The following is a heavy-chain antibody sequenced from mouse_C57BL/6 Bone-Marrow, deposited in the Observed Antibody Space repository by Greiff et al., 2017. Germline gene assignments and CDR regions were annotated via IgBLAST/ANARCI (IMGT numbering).Heavy chain of an antibody. Sequence: QVQLQQSGAELMKPGASVKLSCTATGYTFTGYWIEWVKQRPGHGLEWIGEIIPGSGSTNYNEKFKGKATFTADTSSNTAYMQLSSLTTEDSAIYYCESTRVNDYAMDYWGQGTSVTVSS. V-gene: IGHV1-9*01. CDR1: GYTFTGYW. CDR2: IIPGSGST. J-gene: IGHJ4*01. CDR3: ESTRVNDYAMDY.